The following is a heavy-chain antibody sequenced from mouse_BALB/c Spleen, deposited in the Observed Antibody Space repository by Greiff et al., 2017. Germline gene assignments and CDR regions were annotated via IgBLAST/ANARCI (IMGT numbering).Heavy chain of an antibody. J-gene: IGHJ4*01. D-gene: IGHD2-4*01. CDR3: ARSMFDYDRGYYAMDY. CDR2: INPSTGYT. Sequence: QVQLQQSGAELAKPGASVKMSCKASGYTFTSYWMHWVKQRPGQGLEWIGYINPSTGYTEYNQKFKDKATLTADKSSSTAYMQLSSLTSEDSAVYYCARSMFDYDRGYYAMDYWGQGTSVTVSS. V-gene: IGHV1-7*01. CDR1: GYTFTSYW.